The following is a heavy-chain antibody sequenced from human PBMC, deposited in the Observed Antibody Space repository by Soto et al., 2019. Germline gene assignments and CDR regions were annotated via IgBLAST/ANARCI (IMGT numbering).Heavy chain of an antibody. CDR2: ISGSGGTT. Sequence: EVQVLESGGGLVQPGGSLRLSCAASGFSSSSFAMSWVRQGPGKGLEWVASISGSGGTTYHADSVKGRFTISRDNFKNTLSLQMKNLRAADTAVYYCTKMSHGDPDNYYYPMDVLGQGTTVTVSS. D-gene: IGHD3-16*01. CDR1: GFSSSSFA. J-gene: IGHJ6*02. CDR3: TKMSHGDPDNYYYPMDV. V-gene: IGHV3-23*01.